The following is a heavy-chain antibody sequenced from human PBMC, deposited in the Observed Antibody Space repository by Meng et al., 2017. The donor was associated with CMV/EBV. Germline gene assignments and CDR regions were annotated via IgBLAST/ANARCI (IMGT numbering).Heavy chain of an antibody. CDR2: ISNSGSAK. D-gene: IGHD3-22*01. CDR3: ARMGHQEGITMIVVPHTGGYFDY. J-gene: IGHJ4*02. V-gene: IGHV3-48*04. CDR1: GFTFSSYT. Sequence: GESLKISCAASGFTFSSYTMNWVRQAPGKGLEWVSYISNSGSAKYYADSLRGRFTISRDNAKNSLYLQMNSLRADDTAVYYCARMGHQEGITMIVVPHTGGYFDYWGQGTLVTVSS.